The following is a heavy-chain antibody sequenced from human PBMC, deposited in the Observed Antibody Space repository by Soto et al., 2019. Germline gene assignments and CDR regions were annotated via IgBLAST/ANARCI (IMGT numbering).Heavy chain of an antibody. CDR3: ARAGMAAAGPYYYYYYMDV. CDR2: IYSGGST. V-gene: IGHV3-53*01. Sequence: GGSLRLSCAASGFTVSSNYMSWVRQAPGKGLEWVSVIYSGGSTYYADSVKGRFTISRDNSKNTLYLQMNSLRAEDTAVYYCARAGMAAAGPYYYYYYMDVWGKGTTVTVSS. D-gene: IGHD6-13*01. CDR1: GFTVSSNY. J-gene: IGHJ6*03.